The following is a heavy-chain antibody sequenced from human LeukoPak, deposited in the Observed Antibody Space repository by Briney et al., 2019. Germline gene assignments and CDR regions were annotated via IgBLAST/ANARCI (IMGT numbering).Heavy chain of an antibody. CDR3: ARDHYYDSSGYVLFDY. CDR2: ISAYNGNT. Sequence: ASVKVSCKASGYTFTSYGISWVRQAPGQGLDWMGWISAYNGNTNYAQKLQGRVTMTTDTSTSTAYMELRSLRSDDTAVYYCARDHYYDSSGYVLFDYWGQGTLVTVSS. V-gene: IGHV1-18*01. J-gene: IGHJ4*02. D-gene: IGHD3-22*01. CDR1: GYTFTSYG.